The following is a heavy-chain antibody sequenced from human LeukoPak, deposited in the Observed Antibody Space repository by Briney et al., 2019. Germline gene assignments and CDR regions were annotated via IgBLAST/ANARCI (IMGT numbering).Heavy chain of an antibody. D-gene: IGHD3-10*01. J-gene: IGHJ4*02. Sequence: SETLSLTCAVYGGSFSGYYWSWIRQPPGKGLEWIGEINHSGSTNYNPSLKSRFTISVDTSKNQFSLKLSSVTAADTAVYYCARGRIGYYYGSGSYWYYFDYWGQGTLVTVSS. V-gene: IGHV4-34*01. CDR1: GGSFSGYY. CDR2: INHSGST. CDR3: ARGRIGYYYGSGSYWYYFDY.